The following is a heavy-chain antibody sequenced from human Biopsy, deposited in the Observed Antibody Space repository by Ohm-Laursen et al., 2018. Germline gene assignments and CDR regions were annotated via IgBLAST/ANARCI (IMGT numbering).Heavy chain of an antibody. Sequence: ASVKVSCKASGYTFTGYHVHWMRQAPGQGLEWMGWINAKTGDTNYAQKFQGRVTMTRDTSISTAYVDLSSLRSDDTAIYYCTRGGYYYDSLAYYYWFDPWGQGTLVTVSS. CDR3: TRGGYYYDSLAYYYWFDP. CDR1: GYTFTGYH. CDR2: INAKTGDT. V-gene: IGHV1-2*02. J-gene: IGHJ5*02. D-gene: IGHD3-22*01.